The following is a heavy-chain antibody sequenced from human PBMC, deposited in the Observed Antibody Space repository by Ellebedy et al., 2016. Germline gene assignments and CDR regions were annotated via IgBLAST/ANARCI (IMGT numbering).Heavy chain of an antibody. CDR1: GYTFTTYA. CDR3: ARVRRDYYYGMDV. V-gene: IGHV1-3*01. J-gene: IGHJ6*02. Sequence: ASVKVSCKASGYTFTTYAMHWVRQAPGQRLEWMGWINAGNGNTKYSQKFQGRVTMTRNTSISTAYMELSSLRSEDTAVYYCARVRRDYYYGMDVWGQGTTVTVSS. CDR2: INAGNGNT. D-gene: IGHD3-10*01.